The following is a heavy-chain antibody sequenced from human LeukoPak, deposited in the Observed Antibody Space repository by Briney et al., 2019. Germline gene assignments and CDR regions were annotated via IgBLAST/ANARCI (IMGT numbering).Heavy chain of an antibody. V-gene: IGHV4-59*12. Sequence: SETLSLTCTVSGGSISSYYWSWIRQPPGKGLEWIGYIYYSGSTNYNPSLKSRVTISADTSKNQFSLRLSSVTAADTAVYYCARDLSTTDTGDYWGQGTLVTVSS. D-gene: IGHD1-1*01. CDR3: ARDLSTTDTGDY. J-gene: IGHJ4*02. CDR2: IYYSGST. CDR1: GGSISSYY.